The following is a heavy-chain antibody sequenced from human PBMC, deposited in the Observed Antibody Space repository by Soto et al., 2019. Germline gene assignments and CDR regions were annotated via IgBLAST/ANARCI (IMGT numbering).Heavy chain of an antibody. CDR2: IYYSGST. D-gene: IGHD6-13*01. Sequence: QVQLQESGPGLVKPSQTLSLTCTVSGGSISRGGYSWSWIRQHPGKGLEWIGYIYYSGSTYYNPSLKSRVTISVDTSKNQFSLKLSSVTAADTAVYYCARSPASIAAAFPCQHWGQGTLVTVSS. CDR3: ARSPASIAAAFPCQH. V-gene: IGHV4-31*03. J-gene: IGHJ1*01. CDR1: GGSISRGGYS.